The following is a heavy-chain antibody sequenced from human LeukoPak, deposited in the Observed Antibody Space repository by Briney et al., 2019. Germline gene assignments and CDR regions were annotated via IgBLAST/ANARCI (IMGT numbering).Heavy chain of an antibody. CDR2: MNPNSAHT. D-gene: IGHD1-1*01. CDR1: GYTFTSYD. Sequence: ASVKVSGKASGYTFTSYDIHWVRQATGHGLEWMGWMNPNSAHTGHAQQFQGRVTMTRDTSITTAYMELSSLTSEDTAMYYCTRGPSLHTNWVGGRWFDPWGQGTLVTVSS. V-gene: IGHV1-8*01. CDR3: TRGPSLHTNWVGGRWFDP. J-gene: IGHJ5*02.